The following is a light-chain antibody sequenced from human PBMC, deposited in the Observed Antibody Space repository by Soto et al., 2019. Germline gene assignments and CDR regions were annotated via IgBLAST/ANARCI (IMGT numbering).Light chain of an antibody. V-gene: IGKV3-20*01. CDR3: QQYASAPWT. CDR2: GAS. CDR1: QSVTSQY. J-gene: IGKJ1*01. Sequence: EIVLTQSPGTLSLSPGERATLSCGASQSVTSQYLAWYQQKAGQAPRLLIYGASSRATGIPDRFSGSGSGTDFTLTINRLEPEDVAVYYCQQYASAPWTFGPGTKVEIK.